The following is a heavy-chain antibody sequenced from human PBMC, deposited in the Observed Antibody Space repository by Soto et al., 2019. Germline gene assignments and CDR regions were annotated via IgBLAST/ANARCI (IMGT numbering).Heavy chain of an antibody. CDR3: AREADYYGSGQTPSTRTYYYYYYMDV. J-gene: IGHJ6*03. Sequence: GGSLRLSCAASGFTFSSYSMNWVRQAPGKGLEWVSSISSSSSYIYYADSVKGRFTISRDNAKNSLYLQMNSLRAEDTAVYYCAREADYYGSGQTPSTRTYYYYYYMDVWGKGTTVTISS. CDR1: GFTFSSYS. V-gene: IGHV3-21*01. D-gene: IGHD3-10*01. CDR2: ISSSSSYI.